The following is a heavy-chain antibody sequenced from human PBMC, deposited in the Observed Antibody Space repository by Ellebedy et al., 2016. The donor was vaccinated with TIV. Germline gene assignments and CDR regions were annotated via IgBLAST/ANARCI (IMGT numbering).Heavy chain of an antibody. CDR3: ARDYDFWSGYSWDY. CDR1: GFTFSSYG. J-gene: IGHJ4*02. V-gene: IGHV3-30*03. Sequence: GESLKISCAASGFTFSSYGMHWVRQAPGKGLEWVAVISYDGSNKYYADSVKGRFTISRDNSKNTLYLQMNSLRAEDTAVYYCARDYDFWSGYSWDYWGQGTLVTVSS. CDR2: ISYDGSNK. D-gene: IGHD3-3*01.